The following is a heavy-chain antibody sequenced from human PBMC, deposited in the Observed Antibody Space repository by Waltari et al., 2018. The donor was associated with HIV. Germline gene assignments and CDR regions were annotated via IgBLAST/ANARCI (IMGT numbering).Heavy chain of an antibody. V-gene: IGHV1-8*01. CDR2: MNPNRGNT. CDR3: ARGPPYSSNLDY. D-gene: IGHD6-13*01. Sequence: QVQLVQSGAEVKKPRAAVKVSCKASGYTFTSYDINSVRQATGQGLEWMGWMNPNRGNTGYAQKLQGRVTMTRNTSISTAYMELSSLRSEDTAVYYCARGPPYSSNLDYWGQGTLVTVSS. CDR1: GYTFTSYD. J-gene: IGHJ4*02.